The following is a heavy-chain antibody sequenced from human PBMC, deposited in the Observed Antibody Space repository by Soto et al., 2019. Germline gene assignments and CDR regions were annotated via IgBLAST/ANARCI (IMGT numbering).Heavy chain of an antibody. J-gene: IGHJ4*02. CDR1: GYTFTSYA. Sequence: QVQLVQSGAEEKKPGASVKVSCKASGYTFTSYAMHLVRQAPGQRLEWMGWINAGNGNTKYSQKFQARVTITRDTSASTAYMELSSLRSEDTAVYYCARSIVVVTALDYWGQGTLVTVSS. CDR3: ARSIVVVTALDY. D-gene: IGHD2-21*02. V-gene: IGHV1-3*05. CDR2: INAGNGNT.